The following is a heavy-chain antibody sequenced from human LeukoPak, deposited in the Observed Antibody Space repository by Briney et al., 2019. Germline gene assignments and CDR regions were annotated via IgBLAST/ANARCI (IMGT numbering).Heavy chain of an antibody. CDR3: ARHELETGDD. V-gene: IGHV3-23*01. CDR2: ISGSGGST. Sequence: GGSLRLSCAASGFTFSSYAMSWVRRAPGKGLEWVSAISGSGGSTYYADSVKGRFTISRDNSKNTLYLQINSLRAEDTAVYYCARHELETGDDWXXXXXVTXSS. CDR1: GFTFSSYA. J-gene: IGHJ6*01. D-gene: IGHD1-1*01.